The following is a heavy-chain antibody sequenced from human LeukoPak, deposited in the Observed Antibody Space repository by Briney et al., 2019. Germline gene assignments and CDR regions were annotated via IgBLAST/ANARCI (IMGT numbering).Heavy chain of an antibody. CDR2: ISSGSSTI. CDR3: ARGGLNSFDY. V-gene: IGHV3-48*02. D-gene: IGHD3-16*01. J-gene: IGHJ4*02. CDR1: GFIFSTYS. Sequence: GGSLRLSCAASGFIFSTYSMNWVRQPPGKGLEWVSYISSGSSTIYYADSVRGRFTISRDNAKSSLYLQMSSLRDEDTAVYYCARGGLNSFDYWGQGTLVTVSS.